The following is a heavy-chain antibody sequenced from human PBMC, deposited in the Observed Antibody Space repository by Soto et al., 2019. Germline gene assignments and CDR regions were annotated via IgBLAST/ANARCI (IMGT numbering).Heavy chain of an antibody. Sequence: KPSETLSLTCVISGDSVSSNTASWNWIRQSPSRGLEWLGRTYFRSKWYNDYAVSVKSRIIINPDTSNNQFSLQLNSVTPEDTAVYFCAKGDNLGPKTGYAFDPWGQGIMVTVSS. CDR3: AKGDNLGPKTGYAFDP. V-gene: IGHV6-1*01. CDR1: GDSVSSNTAS. D-gene: IGHD5-12*01. CDR2: TYFRSKWYN. J-gene: IGHJ5*02.